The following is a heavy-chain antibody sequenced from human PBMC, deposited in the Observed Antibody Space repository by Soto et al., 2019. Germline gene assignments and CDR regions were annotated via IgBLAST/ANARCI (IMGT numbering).Heavy chain of an antibody. CDR3: ARGDSIIRQGVSDF. CDR2: RSKSDYT. CDR1: GFAFNNYD. D-gene: IGHD3-22*01. V-gene: IGHV3-21*01. Sequence: PWGSLRLSCTVSGFAFNNYDINWIRQAPGKGLECVSSRSKSDYTYYSGSIMCRFATSRDNAMSSVSLQINTLGVEDTAVYYCARGDSIIRQGVSDFWGQGTLVTVSS. J-gene: IGHJ4*02.